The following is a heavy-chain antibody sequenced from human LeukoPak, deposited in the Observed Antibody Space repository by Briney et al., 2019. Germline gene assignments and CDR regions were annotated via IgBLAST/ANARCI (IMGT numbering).Heavy chain of an antibody. CDR3: ARIHPSRNDGWPVFDF. Sequence: GGSLRLSCAVSGFTFSDYYMSWIRQTPGKGLEWLSYISRSGDTIYYADSVKGRFTISRDNAKNSLYLQINSLTSEDTALYFCARIHPSRNDGWPVFDFWGRGTLVTVSS. D-gene: IGHD1-1*01. J-gene: IGHJ4*02. V-gene: IGHV3-11*01. CDR2: ISRSGDTI. CDR1: GFTFSDYY.